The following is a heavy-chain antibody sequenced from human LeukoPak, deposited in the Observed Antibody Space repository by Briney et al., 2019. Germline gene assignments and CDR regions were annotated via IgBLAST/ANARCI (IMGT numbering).Heavy chain of an antibody. CDR3: ARDARYYDFWSGYPEHHYYYMGV. D-gene: IGHD3-3*01. V-gene: IGHV4-31*03. CDR2: IYYSGST. CDR1: GGSISSGGYY. J-gene: IGHJ6*03. Sequence: SQTLSLTCTVSGGSISSGGYYWSWIRQHPGKGLEGSGYIYYSGSTYYNPSLKGRVTISVDTSKNQFSLKLSSVTAADTAVYYCARDARYYDFWSGYPEHHYYYMGVWGKGTTVTVSS.